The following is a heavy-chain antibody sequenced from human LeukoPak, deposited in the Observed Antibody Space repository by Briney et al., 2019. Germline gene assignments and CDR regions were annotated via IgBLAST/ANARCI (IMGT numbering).Heavy chain of an antibody. V-gene: IGHV3-48*04. D-gene: IGHD3-10*01. CDR2: IRARSSLI. Sequence: GGSLRLSCAASGFDFSLSSMIWVRQAPGKGLQWVSYIRARSSLISYADSVRGRFTISRDDAKNSVYLQMDSLRADDTAVYYCATEGSLGWGHGTMVTVSS. CDR3: ATEGSLG. J-gene: IGHJ3*01. CDR1: GFDFSLSS.